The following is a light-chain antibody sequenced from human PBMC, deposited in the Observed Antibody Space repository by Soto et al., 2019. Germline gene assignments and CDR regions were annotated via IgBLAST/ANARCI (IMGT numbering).Light chain of an antibody. J-gene: IGLJ1*01. Sequence: QPVLTQPPSVSGAPGQRVTISCTGSSSNIGAGYDVHWYQQLLGTAPKLLIYGNSNRPSGVPDRFSGSKSGTSASLAITGLQAEDEADYCCQSYDSSLSGYVFGTGTKVTVL. V-gene: IGLV1-40*01. CDR3: QSYDSSLSGYV. CDR1: SSNIGAGYD. CDR2: GNS.